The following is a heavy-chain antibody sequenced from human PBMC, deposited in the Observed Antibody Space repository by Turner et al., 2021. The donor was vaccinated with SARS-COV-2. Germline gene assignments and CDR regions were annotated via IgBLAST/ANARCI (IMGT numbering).Heavy chain of an antibody. V-gene: IGHV3-30*18. CDR2: ISYDGSNK. Sequence: QVQLVESGGGVVQPGRSLRPSCIASGLTFSRYGMHLVRQAPGKVLDWVAVISYDGSNKYYADSLKGRFTISRDNSKNTLYLQMNSLRAEDTAVYYCAKFMYYYESSGYSTIDYWGQGTLVTVSS. D-gene: IGHD3-22*01. J-gene: IGHJ4*02. CDR3: AKFMYYYESSGYSTIDY. CDR1: GLTFSRYG.